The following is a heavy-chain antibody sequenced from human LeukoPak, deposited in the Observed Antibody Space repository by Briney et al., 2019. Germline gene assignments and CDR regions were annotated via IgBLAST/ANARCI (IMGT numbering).Heavy chain of an antibody. CDR1: GFTFSSYW. J-gene: IGHJ6*03. CDR2: IRQDESEK. D-gene: IGHD2-15*01. CDR3: AKSHGWFDDYYYMDV. V-gene: IGHV3-7*03. Sequence: GGSLRLSCTVSGFTFSSYWMTWVRQAPGKGLEWVANIRQDESEKYYADSVKGRFTISRDNAKNTLYLQMNSLRAEDTAVYYCAKSHGWFDDYYYMDVWGKGTTVTVSS.